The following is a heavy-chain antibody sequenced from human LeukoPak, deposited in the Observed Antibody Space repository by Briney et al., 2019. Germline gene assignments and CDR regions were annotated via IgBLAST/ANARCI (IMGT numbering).Heavy chain of an antibody. CDR2: IIPIFGTA. D-gene: IGHD3-22*01. J-gene: IGHJ3*02. CDR3: ASPYYYDSSGPPLLAFDI. V-gene: IGHV1-69*05. CDR1: GGTFSSYA. Sequence: ASVKVSCKASGGTFSSYAISWVRQAPGQGFEWMGGIIPIFGTANYSQKFQGRVTITTDESTSTAYMELSSLRSEDTAVYYCASPYYYDSSGPPLLAFDIWGQRTMVTVSS.